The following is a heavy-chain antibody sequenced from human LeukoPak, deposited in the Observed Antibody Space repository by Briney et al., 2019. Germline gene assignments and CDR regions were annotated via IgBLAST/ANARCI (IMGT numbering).Heavy chain of an antibody. D-gene: IGHD3-3*01. V-gene: IGHV3-7*01. CDR3: ARGGFLATRYYFDY. CDR2: IKQYGSEK. Sequence: GGSLSLSCAASGFTFTTYWMSWVRQAPGKGLEWVANIKQYGSEKYYVDSVKGRFTISRDNAKNSLYLQMNSLRAEDTAVYYCARGGFLATRYYFDYWGQGTLVTVSS. CDR1: GFTFTTYW. J-gene: IGHJ4*02.